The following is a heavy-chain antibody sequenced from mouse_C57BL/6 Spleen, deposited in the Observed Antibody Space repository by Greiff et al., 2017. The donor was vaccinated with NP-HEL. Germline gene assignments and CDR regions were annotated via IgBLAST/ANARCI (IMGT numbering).Heavy chain of an antibody. CDR3: ARYDSNYGYFDV. V-gene: IGHV14-2*01. D-gene: IGHD2-5*01. Sequence: EVQLQQSGAELVKPGASVKLSCTASGFNIKDYYMRWVKQRTEQGLEWIGRIDPEDGETKYAPKFQGKATITADTSSNTAYLQLSSLTSEDTAVYYCARYDSNYGYFDVWGTGTTVTVSS. J-gene: IGHJ1*03. CDR2: IDPEDGET. CDR1: GFNIKDYY.